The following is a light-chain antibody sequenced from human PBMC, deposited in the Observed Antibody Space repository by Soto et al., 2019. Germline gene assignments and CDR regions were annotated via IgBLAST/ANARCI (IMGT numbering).Light chain of an antibody. CDR1: QSVSSN. V-gene: IGKV3-15*01. CDR3: QQYSKWPPIT. CDR2: GAS. J-gene: IGKJ5*01. Sequence: EVVMTQSPATLSVSPVEIATLSCTASQSVSSNLAWYQHKPGQAPRLLIYGASTRATGIPARFSGSGSGTEFTLTISSLQSEDFAVYYCQQYSKWPPITFGQGTRLEIK.